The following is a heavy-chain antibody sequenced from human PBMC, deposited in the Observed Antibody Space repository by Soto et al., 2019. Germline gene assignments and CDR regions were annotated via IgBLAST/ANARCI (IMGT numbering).Heavy chain of an antibody. J-gene: IGHJ6*02. CDR2: LSGSGGST. CDR3: ALMTTVTNYYYYGMDV. V-gene: IGHV3-23*01. CDR1: GFTFSSYA. Sequence: EVQLLESGGGLVQPGGSLRLSCAASGFTFSSYAMSWVRQAPGKGLEWVSALSGSGGSTYYADSVKGRFTISRDNSKNTLYLQMNSLRAEDTAVYYCALMTTVTNYYYYGMDVWGQGTTVTVSS. D-gene: IGHD4-17*01.